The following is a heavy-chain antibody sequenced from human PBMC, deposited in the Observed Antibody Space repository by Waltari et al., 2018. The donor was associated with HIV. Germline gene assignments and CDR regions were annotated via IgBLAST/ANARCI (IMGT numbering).Heavy chain of an antibody. J-gene: IGHJ4*02. Sequence: QMQLVQSGPEVKKPGTSVKVSCKASGFTFPSSAVQWVRQARGQRLEWIGWIVVGSGNTNYAQKFQKRVTITRDMSTSTAYMELSSLRSEDTAVYYCAADPSYWVGATYYFDYWGQGTLVTVSS. V-gene: IGHV1-58*01. CDR1: GFTFPSSA. D-gene: IGHD1-26*01. CDR2: IVVGSGNT. CDR3: AADPSYWVGATYYFDY.